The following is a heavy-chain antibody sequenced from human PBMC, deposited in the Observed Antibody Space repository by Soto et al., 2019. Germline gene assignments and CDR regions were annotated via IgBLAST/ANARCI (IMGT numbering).Heavy chain of an antibody. CDR3: ARGTDSENDLWSFYYTRTDY. Sequence: GRSLRLSCAASGFTFSAHAMHWVRQAPGKGLEWVAVIWYDGGEKYYADSVKGRFTISRDNSMNTLYLQMNSLRAEDTAMYYCARGTDSENDLWSFYYTRTDYWGQGTLVTVSS. V-gene: IGHV3-33*01. CDR2: IWYDGGEK. D-gene: IGHD3-3*01. CDR1: GFTFSAHA. J-gene: IGHJ4*02.